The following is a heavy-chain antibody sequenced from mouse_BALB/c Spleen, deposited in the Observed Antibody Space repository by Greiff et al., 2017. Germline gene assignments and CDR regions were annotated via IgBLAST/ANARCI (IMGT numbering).Heavy chain of an antibody. CDR3: SRDYYGSSSDY. CDR1: GYTFTSYW. V-gene: IGHV1-5*01. J-gene: IGHJ2*01. D-gene: IGHD1-1*01. CDR2: IYPGNSDT. Sequence: VQLQQSGTVLARPGASVKMSCKASGYTFTSYWMHWVKQRPGQGLEWIGAIYPGNSDTSYNQKFKGKAKLTAVTSTSTAYMELSSLTNEDSAVYYYSRDYYGSSSDYWGQGTTLTVSS.